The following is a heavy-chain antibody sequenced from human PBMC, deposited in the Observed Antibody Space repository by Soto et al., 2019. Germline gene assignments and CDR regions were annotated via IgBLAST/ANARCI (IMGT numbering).Heavy chain of an antibody. J-gene: IGHJ6*02. D-gene: IGHD3-22*01. CDR3: TSSALIDYYYSYGMDV. CDR1: GFTFSGSA. V-gene: IGHV3-73*02. Sequence: EVQLVESGGGLVQPGGSLKLSCAASGFTFSGSAMHWVRQASGKGLEWVGRIRSKANSYATAYAASVKGRFTISREDSKNTAYLQMNSLKTEDTAVYYCTSSALIDYYYSYGMDVWCQGTTVTFSS. CDR2: IRSKANSYAT.